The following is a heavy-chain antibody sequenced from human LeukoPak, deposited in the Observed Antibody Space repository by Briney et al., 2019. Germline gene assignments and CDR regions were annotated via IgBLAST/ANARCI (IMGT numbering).Heavy chain of an antibody. CDR3: ASRGFSITMIDGETPFDY. D-gene: IGHD3-22*01. Sequence: GGSLRLSCAASGFTFSSHWMSWVRQAPGKGLEWVANIKQDGSEKYYVDSVKGRFTISRDNAKNSLYLQMNSLRAEDAAVYYCASRGFSITMIDGETPFDYWGQGTLVTVSS. V-gene: IGHV3-7*01. CDR1: GFTFSSHW. J-gene: IGHJ4*02. CDR2: IKQDGSEK.